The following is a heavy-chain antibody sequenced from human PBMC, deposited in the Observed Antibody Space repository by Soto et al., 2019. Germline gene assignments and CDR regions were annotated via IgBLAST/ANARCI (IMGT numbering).Heavy chain of an antibody. CDR1: GFTFSSYW. D-gene: IGHD3-16*02. CDR3: ARDPSIGFVYIWGIYRYTRPNDVFDI. CDR2: IKQDGSEK. J-gene: IGHJ3*02. V-gene: IGHV3-7*01. Sequence: HPGGSLRLSCAASGFTFSSYWMSWVRQAPGKGLEWVANIKQDGSEKYYVDSVKGRFTISRDNAKNSLYLQMSSLRAEDTTVYYWARDPSIGFVYIWGIYRYTRPNDVFDIWGQGKMVTVSS.